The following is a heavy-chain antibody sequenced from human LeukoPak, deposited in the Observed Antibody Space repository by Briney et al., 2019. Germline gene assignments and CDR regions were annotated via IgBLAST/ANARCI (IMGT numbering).Heavy chain of an antibody. V-gene: IGHV4-30-2*01. Sequence: PSQTLSLTCAVSGGSISSGGYSWSWIRQPPGKGLEWIGYVYHSGSTYYNRSLKSRVTISVDRSKNQFSLNLSSVTAADTAVYYCAREGYCSGGSCDNWFDPWGQGTLVTVSS. CDR2: VYHSGST. J-gene: IGHJ5*02. CDR3: AREGYCSGGSCDNWFDP. D-gene: IGHD2-15*01. CDR1: GGSISSGGYS.